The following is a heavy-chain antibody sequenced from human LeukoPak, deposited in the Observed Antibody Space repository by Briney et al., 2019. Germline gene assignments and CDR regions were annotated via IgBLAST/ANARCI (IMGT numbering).Heavy chain of an antibody. Sequence: GRSLRLSCAASGFTFDDYAMHWVRQAPGKGLEWVSGISWNSGSIGYADSVKGRITISRDNAKNSLYLQMNSLRAEDTALYYCAKNKGLGGYSAFDIWGQGTMVTVSS. CDR3: AKNKGLGGYSAFDI. J-gene: IGHJ3*02. CDR2: ISWNSGSI. V-gene: IGHV3-9*01. CDR1: GFTFDDYA. D-gene: IGHD2-15*01.